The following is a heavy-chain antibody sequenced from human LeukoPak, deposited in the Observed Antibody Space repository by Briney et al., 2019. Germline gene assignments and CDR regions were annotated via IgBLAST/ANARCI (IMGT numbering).Heavy chain of an antibody. V-gene: IGHV1-8*01. CDR3: ARGPPAIVGATTSDY. Sequence: ASVKVSCKASGYTFTSYDINWVRQATGQGLEWMGWMNPNSGNTGYAQKFQGRVTMTRNTPISTAYMELSSLRSEDTAVYYCARGPPAIVGATTSDYWGQGTLVTVSS. CDR2: MNPNSGNT. CDR1: GYTFTSYD. J-gene: IGHJ4*02. D-gene: IGHD1-26*01.